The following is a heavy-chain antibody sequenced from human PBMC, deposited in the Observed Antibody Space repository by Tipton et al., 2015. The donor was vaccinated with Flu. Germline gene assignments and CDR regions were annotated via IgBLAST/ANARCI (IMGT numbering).Heavy chain of an antibody. V-gene: IGHV3-74*01. D-gene: IGHD6-13*01. CDR1: GFTFSNRW. J-gene: IGHJ4*01. Sequence: SLRLSCAASGFTFSNRWMYWVRQAPGKGLVWVARISLDGSVRDFADSVRGRFNISRDNARNTLYLQMNSLRDEDTAAYYCASGPTAWYGYFNFWGHGTLVTVSS. CDR2: ISLDGSVR. CDR3: ASGPTAWYGYFNF.